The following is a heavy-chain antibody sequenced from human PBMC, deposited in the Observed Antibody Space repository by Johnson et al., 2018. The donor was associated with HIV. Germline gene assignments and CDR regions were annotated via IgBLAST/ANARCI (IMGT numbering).Heavy chain of an antibody. CDR3: AKPVRGETEGAGAFDI. J-gene: IGHJ3*02. V-gene: IGHV3-30*02. Sequence: QVQLVESGGGVVQPGGSLRLSCEASGFTFSSYGMHWVRQAPGKGLEWVGFIRYDGNNTYYADSVKGRFTISRDNSKNTLYLQMNSLRAEDTAVDYCAKPVRGETEGAGAFDIWGQGALVTVSS. CDR1: GFTFSSYG. CDR2: IRYDGNNT. D-gene: IGHD3-16*01.